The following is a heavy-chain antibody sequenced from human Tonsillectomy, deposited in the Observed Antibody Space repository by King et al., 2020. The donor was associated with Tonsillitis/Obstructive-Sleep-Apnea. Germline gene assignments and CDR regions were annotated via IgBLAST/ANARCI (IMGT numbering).Heavy chain of an antibody. CDR3: TTPWFGEFSGAFDI. J-gene: IGHJ3*02. CDR2: IKSKTEGETI. CDR1: GFTFINAW. Sequence: DVQLVESGGGLVKPGGSLRLSCAASGFTFINAWMSWVRQAPGKGLEWVGRIKSKTEGETIDYAAPVKGRFTISRDDSKDTLYLQMNSLKSEDTAVYYCTTPWFGEFSGAFDIWGQGTTVSVSS. V-gene: IGHV3-15*01. D-gene: IGHD3-10*01.